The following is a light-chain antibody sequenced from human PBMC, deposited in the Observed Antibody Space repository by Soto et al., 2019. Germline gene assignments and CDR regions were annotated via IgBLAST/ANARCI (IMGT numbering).Light chain of an antibody. Sequence: EIVMTQSPATLSVSPGERATLSCRASQSVSSNLAWYQQKPGQAPRLLIYGASTRATGIPVRFSGSGSGTEFTLTFSSLQSEDFAVYYCQQYNNWPPVTFGPGTKVDIK. CDR2: GAS. CDR1: QSVSSN. V-gene: IGKV3-15*01. CDR3: QQYNNWPPVT. J-gene: IGKJ3*01.